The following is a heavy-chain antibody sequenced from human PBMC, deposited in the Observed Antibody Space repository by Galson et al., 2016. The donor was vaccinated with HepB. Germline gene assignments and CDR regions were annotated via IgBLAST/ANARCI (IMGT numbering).Heavy chain of an antibody. CDR1: GFTFNSHA. D-gene: IGHD1-26*01. V-gene: IGHV3-30*04. CDR3: AREGLDSGSFYGYFDY. Sequence: SLRLSCAASGFTFNSHAMHWVRQAPGKGLEWVAIISYDGGNKYYADSVKGRFTISRDNSKNTLYLQMNSLRVEDTAMYYCAREGLDSGSFYGYFDYWGQGTLVTVSS. J-gene: IGHJ4*02. CDR2: ISYDGGNK.